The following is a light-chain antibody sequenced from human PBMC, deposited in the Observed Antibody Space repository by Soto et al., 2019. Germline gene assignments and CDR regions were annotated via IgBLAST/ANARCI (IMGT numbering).Light chain of an antibody. Sequence: QSVLTQPPSMSGTPGQRVTISCSGSRSNIGGNAVTWYQQVPGTAPRLLIYANDQRPSGVSDRFSGSKSATSASLAISELQSEDEADYYCAVWDYNLKGLFGGGTQLTVL. J-gene: IGLJ2*01. CDR1: RSNIGGNA. CDR2: AND. V-gene: IGLV1-44*01. CDR3: AVWDYNLKGL.